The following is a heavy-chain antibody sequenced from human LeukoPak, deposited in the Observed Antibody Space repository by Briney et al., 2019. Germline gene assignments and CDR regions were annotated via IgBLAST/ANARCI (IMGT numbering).Heavy chain of an antibody. CDR1: GGSISSYY. CDR2: IYTSGST. V-gene: IGHV4-4*07. Sequence: SETLSLTCTVSGGSISSYYWSWIRQPAGKGLEWIGRIYTSGSTNYNPSLKSRVTMSVDTSKNQFSLKLSSVTAADTAVYYCARMFKVRGPGGMDVWSQGTTVTVSS. CDR3: ARMFKVRGPGGMDV. D-gene: IGHD3-10*01. J-gene: IGHJ6*02.